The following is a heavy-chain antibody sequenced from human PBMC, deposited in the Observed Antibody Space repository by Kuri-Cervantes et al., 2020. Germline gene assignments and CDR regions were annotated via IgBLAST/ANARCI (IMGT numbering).Heavy chain of an antibody. CDR1: GYTFTYRY. Sequence: SVKVSCKASGYTFTYRYLHWVRQAPGQALEWMGWITPFNGNTNYAQKFQDRVTMTTDTSTSTAHMELRRLRSDDTAVYYCARGPDCSGGSCYSGYAEYFQHWGQGTLVTVSS. J-gene: IGHJ1*01. D-gene: IGHD2-15*01. CDR2: ITPFNGNT. CDR3: ARGPDCSGGSCYSGYAEYFQH. V-gene: IGHV1-45*02.